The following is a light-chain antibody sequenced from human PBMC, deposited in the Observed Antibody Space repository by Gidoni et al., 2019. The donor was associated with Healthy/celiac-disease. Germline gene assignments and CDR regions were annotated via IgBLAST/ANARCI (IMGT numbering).Light chain of an antibody. Sequence: ESVLTQSPGTLSLSPGERATLSCRASQSVSSSYLAWYQQKPGQAPRLLIYGASSRATGIPDRFSGGGSGTDFTLTISRLEPEDFAVYYCQQYGSSHTFGQGTKLEIK. V-gene: IGKV3-20*01. CDR1: QSVSSSY. CDR3: QQYGSSHT. CDR2: GAS. J-gene: IGKJ2*01.